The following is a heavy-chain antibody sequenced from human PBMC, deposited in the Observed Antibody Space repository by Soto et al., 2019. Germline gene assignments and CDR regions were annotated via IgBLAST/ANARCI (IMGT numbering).Heavy chain of an antibody. CDR3: VRGDKGGFDL. V-gene: IGHV3-74*01. J-gene: IGHJ3*01. Sequence: EVQLVESEGGLVLRVGSLRLSCAASGFTFNYYWMHWVRQAPGQGLVWVSHIHSDGSTTTYADSVKGRFTISRDNAKNTLYLQMNSLRAEDTAVYYCVRGDKGGFDLWGQGTTVTVSS. D-gene: IGHD2-21*02. CDR1: GFTFNYYW. CDR2: IHSDGSTT.